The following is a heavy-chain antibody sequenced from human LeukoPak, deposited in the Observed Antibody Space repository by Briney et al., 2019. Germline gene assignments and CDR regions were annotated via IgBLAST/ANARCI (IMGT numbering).Heavy chain of an antibody. CDR2: IILIFGTA. J-gene: IGHJ3*02. CDR3: ASRRNYEYAFDI. CDR1: GGTFSSYA. D-gene: IGHD4-11*01. Sequence: SVKVSCKASGGTFSSYAISWVRQAPGQGLEWMGGIILIFGTANYAQKFQGRVTITADESTSTAYMELSSLRSEDTAVYYCASRRNYEYAFDIWGQGTMVTVSS. V-gene: IGHV1-69*13.